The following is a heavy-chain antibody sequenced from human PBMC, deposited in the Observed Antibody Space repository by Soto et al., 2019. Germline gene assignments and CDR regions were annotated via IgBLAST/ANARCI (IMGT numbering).Heavy chain of an antibody. Sequence: EVQLVESGGGLVQPGGSLRLSCAASGFTFSSYWMHWVRQAPGKGLVWVSRIYNDGSSTSYADSVKGRFTISRDNAKNTMYLQMNSLRAEDTAVYYCARRRGSSGWKTNFDFWGQGPLVTVSS. CDR3: ARRRGSSGWKTNFDF. D-gene: IGHD6-19*01. V-gene: IGHV3-74*01. CDR2: IYNDGSST. CDR1: GFTFSSYW. J-gene: IGHJ4*02.